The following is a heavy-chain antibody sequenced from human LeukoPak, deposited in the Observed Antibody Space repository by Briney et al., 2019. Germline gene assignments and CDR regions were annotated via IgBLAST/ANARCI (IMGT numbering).Heavy chain of an antibody. CDR1: GFTFSSYS. J-gene: IGHJ6*04. CDR3: AELGITMIGGV. V-gene: IGHV3-48*04. CDR2: ISSSGSTI. Sequence: GGSLRLSCAASGFTFSSYSMNWVRQAPGKGMEWVSYISSSGSTIYYADSVKGRFTISRDNAKNSLYLQMNSLRAEDTAVYYCAELGITMIGGVWGKGTTVTISS. D-gene: IGHD3-10*02.